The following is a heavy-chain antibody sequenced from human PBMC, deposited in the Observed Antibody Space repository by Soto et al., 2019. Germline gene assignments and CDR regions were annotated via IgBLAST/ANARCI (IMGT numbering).Heavy chain of an antibody. CDR2: ISYDGSNK. J-gene: IGHJ4*02. CDR3: ARDYFGDSHFFDY. CDR1: GFTFRSYA. D-gene: IGHD4-17*01. Sequence: QSGGSLRLSGAASGFTFRSYAMHWVRQAPGKGLEWVAVISYDGSNKYYADSVKGRFTISRDNSKNTLYLQMNSLRAEDTAVYYCARDYFGDSHFFDYWGQGTLVPVSS. V-gene: IGHV3-30-3*01.